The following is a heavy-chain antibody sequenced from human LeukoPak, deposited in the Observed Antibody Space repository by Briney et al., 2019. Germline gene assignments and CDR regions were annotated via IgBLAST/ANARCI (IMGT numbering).Heavy chain of an antibody. D-gene: IGHD3-22*01. V-gene: IGHV3-64*01. CDR1: GFSFSRYA. Sequence: GGSLRLSCAASGFSFSRYAMHWVRQAPGKGLEYVSAIISNGGSTYYANSVKGRFIISRDNSKNTLNLQMGSLRAEHMAVYYCASSYHYDDSGYYSFDYWGQETLVTVPS. J-gene: IGHJ4*02. CDR3: ASSYHYDDSGYYSFDY. CDR2: IISNGGST.